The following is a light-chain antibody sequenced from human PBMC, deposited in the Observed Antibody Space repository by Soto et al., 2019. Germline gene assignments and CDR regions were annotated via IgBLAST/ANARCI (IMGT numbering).Light chain of an antibody. CDR3: QQYYSTPPIT. V-gene: IGKV4-1*01. J-gene: IGKJ1*01. Sequence: DIVMTQSPDSLAVSLGEGATINCECSHSVLFSPNNKNYLAWYQQKPGQPPKLLIYWASTRESGVPDPFSGSGSGTDFTLTISSLQAEDVAVYYCQQYYSTPPITFGQGTKVDIK. CDR2: WAS. CDR1: HSVLFSPNNKNY.